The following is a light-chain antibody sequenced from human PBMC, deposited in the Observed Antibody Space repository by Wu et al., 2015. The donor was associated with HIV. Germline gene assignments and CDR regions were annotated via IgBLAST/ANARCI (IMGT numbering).Light chain of an antibody. J-gene: IGKJ4*01. CDR1: QSVTRNY. CDR2: GAS. Sequence: EIVLTQSPGTLSLSPGERATLSCRASQSVTRNYLAWYQQKPGQAPRLLIYGASNRATGIPDRFSGSGSGTDFTLTINRLEPEDFAAYYCQQYGASPLTFGGGTKVEIK. V-gene: IGKV3-20*01. CDR3: QQYGASPLT.